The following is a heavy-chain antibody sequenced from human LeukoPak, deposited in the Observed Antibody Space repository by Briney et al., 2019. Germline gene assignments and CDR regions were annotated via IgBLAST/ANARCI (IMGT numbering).Heavy chain of an antibody. V-gene: IGHV1-69*01. J-gene: IGHJ4*02. D-gene: IGHD3-3*01. CDR3: ARSNYDFWSGPPLDY. CDR1: GGTFSSYA. CDR2: IIPIFGTA. Sequence: ASVNVSCKASGGTFSSYAISWVRQAPGQGLDWMGGIIPIFGTANYAQKFQGRVTITADESTSTAYMELSSLRSEDAAVYYCARSNYDFWSGPPLDYWGQGTLVTVSS.